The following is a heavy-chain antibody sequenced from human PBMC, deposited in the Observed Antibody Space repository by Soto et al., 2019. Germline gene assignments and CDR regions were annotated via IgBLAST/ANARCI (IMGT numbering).Heavy chain of an antibody. CDR3: AREDYYYGSGSYYNAFDY. CDR2: TYYRSKWYN. J-gene: IGHJ4*02. D-gene: IGHD3-10*01. CDR1: GDSVSSNSAA. V-gene: IGHV6-1*01. Sequence: QVQLQQSGPGLVKPSQTLSLTCAISGDSVSSNSAAWNWIRQSPSRGLEWLGRTYYRSKWYNDYAVSVKSRITINPDTSKNQFSLQLNSVTPEDTAVYYCAREDYYYGSGSYYNAFDYWGQGTLVTVSS.